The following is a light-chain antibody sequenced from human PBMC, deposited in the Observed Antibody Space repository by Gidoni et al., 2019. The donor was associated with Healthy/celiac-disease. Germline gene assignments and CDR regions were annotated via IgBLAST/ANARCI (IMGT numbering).Light chain of an antibody. Sequence: QSVLTQPPSASGTPGQRVTISCFGSSSNIGSNTVNWYQQLPGTAPKLPIYSNNQRPSGVPDRFSGSKSGTSASLAISGLQSEEEADYYCAAWDDSLNGPVFGGGTKLTVL. CDR2: SNN. J-gene: IGLJ2*01. CDR1: SSNIGSNT. CDR3: AAWDDSLNGPV. V-gene: IGLV1-44*01.